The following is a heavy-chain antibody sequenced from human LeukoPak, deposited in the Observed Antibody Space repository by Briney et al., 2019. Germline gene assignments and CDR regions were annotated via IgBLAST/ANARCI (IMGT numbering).Heavy chain of an antibody. D-gene: IGHD5-18*01. V-gene: IGHV3-48*01. Sequence: PGGSLRLSCAAPGFTFSSYSMNWVRQAPGKGLEWVSYISSSSSTIYYADSVKGRFTISRDNAKNSLYLQMNSLRAEDTAVYYCAREKRGYSYGYCLDYWGQGTLVTVSS. J-gene: IGHJ4*02. CDR3: AREKRGYSYGYCLDY. CDR2: ISSSSSTI. CDR1: GFTFSSYS.